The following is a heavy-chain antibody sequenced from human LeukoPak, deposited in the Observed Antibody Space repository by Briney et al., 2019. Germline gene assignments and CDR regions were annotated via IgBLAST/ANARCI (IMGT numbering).Heavy chain of an antibody. CDR1: GYTFTGSY. V-gene: IGHV1-2*02. Sequence: ASVKVSCKASGYTFTGSYIHWVRQAPGQGLEWMGWINPNSGGTNYAQKFQGRVTMTRDTSISTAYMELSRLTSDDTAVYYCARGRLGGSGSYCNVLDYWGQGTLVTVSS. J-gene: IGHJ4*02. D-gene: IGHD3-10*01. CDR2: INPNSGGT. CDR3: ARGRLGGSGSYCNVLDY.